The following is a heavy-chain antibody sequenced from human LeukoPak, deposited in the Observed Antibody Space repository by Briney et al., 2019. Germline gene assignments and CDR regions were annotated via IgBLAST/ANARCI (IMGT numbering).Heavy chain of an antibody. CDR2: INPNSGGT. V-gene: IGHV1-2*02. J-gene: IGHJ5*02. CDR3: ASLDYGDYGYNWFDP. Sequence: ASVKVSCKASGYTFTGCYMHWVRQAPGQGLEWMGWINPNSGGTNYAQKFQGRVTMTRDTSISTAYMELSRLRSDDTAVYYCASLDYGDYGYNWFDPWSQGTLVTVSS. D-gene: IGHD4-17*01. CDR1: GYTFTGCY.